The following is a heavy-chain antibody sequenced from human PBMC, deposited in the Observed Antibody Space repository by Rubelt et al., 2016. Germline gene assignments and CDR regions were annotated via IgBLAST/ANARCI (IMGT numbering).Heavy chain of an antibody. CDR2: IKQDGSEK. J-gene: IGHJ4*02. Sequence: DVQVVESGGGLVQPGGSLRLSCAASGFTFSSYWMSWVRQAPGKGLEWVANIKQDGSEKYYVDYVKGRFTISRDNAKNSLSLQMISLRADDTAVYYCATDYLGYWGQGTLVTVSS. V-gene: IGHV3-7*05. CDR3: ATDYLGY. CDR1: GFTFSSYW.